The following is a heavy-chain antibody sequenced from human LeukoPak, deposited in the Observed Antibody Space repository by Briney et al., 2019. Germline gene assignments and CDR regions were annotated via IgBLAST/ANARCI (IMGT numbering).Heavy chain of an antibody. CDR2: ISSNGGST. CDR1: GFTFSSYA. CDR3: VKGHVVWELRDYFDY. V-gene: IGHV3-64D*09. J-gene: IGHJ4*02. Sequence: GGSLRLSCSASGFTFSSYAMHWVRQAPGKGLEYVSAISSNGGSTYYADSVKRRFTISSDNSTNTLYLQMSSLRAEDTAVYYCVKGHVVWELRDYFDYWGQGTLVTVSS. D-gene: IGHD1-26*01.